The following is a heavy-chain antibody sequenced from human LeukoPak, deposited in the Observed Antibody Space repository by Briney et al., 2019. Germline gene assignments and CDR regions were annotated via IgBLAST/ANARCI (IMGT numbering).Heavy chain of an antibody. Sequence: GGSLRLSCEGSGFIFSDYYMTWIRQAPGKGLEWVSYISSTSSYTNYADSVEGRFTISRDNAKNSLYLQMNSLRVEDTAVYYCERQFCSGGSCCYGMDVWGQGTTVTVSS. CDR1: GFIFSDYY. J-gene: IGHJ6*01. CDR3: ERQFCSGGSCCYGMDV. V-gene: IGHV3-11*03. D-gene: IGHD2-15*01. CDR2: ISSTSSYT.